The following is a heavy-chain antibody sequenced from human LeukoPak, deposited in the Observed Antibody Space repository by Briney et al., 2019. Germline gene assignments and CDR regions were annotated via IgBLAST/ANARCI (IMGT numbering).Heavy chain of an antibody. CDR3: AKRGVVVRVILVGFHKEAYYFES. CDR2: IGDSGGRT. Sequence: GGSLRLSCAVSGITVSNYGMSWVRQAPGKGLEWVAGIGDSGGRTRYADSVKGRFTISRDNPKNTLYLQMNSLRAEDTAAYFCAKRGVVVRVILVGFHKEAYYFESWGQGALVTVSS. J-gene: IGHJ4*02. V-gene: IGHV3-23*01. D-gene: IGHD3-10*01. CDR1: GITVSNYG.